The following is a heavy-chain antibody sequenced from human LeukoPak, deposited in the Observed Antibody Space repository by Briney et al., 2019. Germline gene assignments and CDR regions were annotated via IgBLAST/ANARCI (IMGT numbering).Heavy chain of an antibody. CDR3: VSLGYSSSSVRY. D-gene: IGHD6-6*01. J-gene: IGHJ4*02. CDR1: GFTFSRSA. V-gene: IGHV3-30*04. CDR2: ISYDGGNK. Sequence: GGSLRLSCAASGFTFSRSAMHWVRQAPGKGLEWVAIISYDGGNKYYTDSVKRRFTISRDNSKNTLYLQMNSLRAEDTAVYFCVSLGYSSSSVRYWGQGTLVTVSS.